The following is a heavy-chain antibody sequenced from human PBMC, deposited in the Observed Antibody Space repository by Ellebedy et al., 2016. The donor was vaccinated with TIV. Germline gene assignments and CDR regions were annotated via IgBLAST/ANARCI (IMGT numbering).Heavy chain of an antibody. CDR3: ARDSNTWDLDY. CDR2: ISGNSKTV. D-gene: IGHD4-11*01. Sequence: GESLKISCTASGFMFSLYSMTWVRQAPGKGLEWIAFISGNSKTVYYADSVKGRFTVSRDNDRNSLYLQMNILRGEDTAVYYCARDSNTWDLDYWGQGTLVTVPP. CDR1: GFMFSLYS. J-gene: IGHJ4*02. V-gene: IGHV3-48*01.